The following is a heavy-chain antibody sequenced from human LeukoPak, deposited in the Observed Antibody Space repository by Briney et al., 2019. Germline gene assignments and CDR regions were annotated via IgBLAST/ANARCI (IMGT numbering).Heavy chain of an antibody. V-gene: IGHV3-48*03. CDR2: ISGSGSTI. D-gene: IGHD5-18*01. J-gene: IGHJ4*02. CDR3: ARVRSGYSHENYFDY. CDR1: GFTFSTYE. Sequence: GGSLRLSCAASGFTFSTYEMNWVRQAPGKGLEWVSYISGSGSTIYYADSVKGRFTISRDNAKDSLYLQMNSLRAEDTAVYYCARVRSGYSHENYFDYWGQGTLVTVSS.